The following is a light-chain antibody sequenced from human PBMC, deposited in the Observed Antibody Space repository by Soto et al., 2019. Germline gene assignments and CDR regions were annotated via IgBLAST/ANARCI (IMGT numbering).Light chain of an antibody. Sequence: QSALTQPASVSGSPGQSISISCTGTSSDIGAYNYVSWYQQHPGKAPKLMMYEVNNRPSGVSNRFSGSKSGNTASLTISGLRAEDEADYFCSSYTTASSHVVFGGGTKVTVL. J-gene: IGLJ2*01. CDR2: EVN. CDR3: SSYTTASSHVV. V-gene: IGLV2-14*01. CDR1: SSDIGAYNY.